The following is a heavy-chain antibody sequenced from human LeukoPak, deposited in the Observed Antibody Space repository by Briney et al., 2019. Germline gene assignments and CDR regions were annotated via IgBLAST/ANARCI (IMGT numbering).Heavy chain of an antibody. Sequence: PGGSLRLSCAASGFSFNTYWMTWVRQSPGKGLEWVANIKEDGSDKVYVDSVKGRFTISRDNAKNSLYLQMNSLRVDDSAVYYCARDPYSGNYGAFDIWGQGTMVTISS. J-gene: IGHJ3*02. V-gene: IGHV3-7*01. D-gene: IGHD1-26*01. CDR3: ARDPYSGNYGAFDI. CDR2: IKEDGSDK. CDR1: GFSFNTYW.